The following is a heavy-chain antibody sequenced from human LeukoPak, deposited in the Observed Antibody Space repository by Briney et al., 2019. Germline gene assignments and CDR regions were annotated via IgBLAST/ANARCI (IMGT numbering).Heavy chain of an antibody. CDR3: ARFKVTVTSIP. CDR2: ISSGRSNI. Sequence: GGSLRLSCAASGFTFSTYSMNWVRQAPGKGLEWVSFISSGRSNIYYADSVKGRFTISRDNAKNSLYLQMNSLRAEDTAVYYCARFKVTVTSIPWGQGTLVTVSS. V-gene: IGHV3-21*01. J-gene: IGHJ5*02. CDR1: GFTFSTYS. D-gene: IGHD4-11*01.